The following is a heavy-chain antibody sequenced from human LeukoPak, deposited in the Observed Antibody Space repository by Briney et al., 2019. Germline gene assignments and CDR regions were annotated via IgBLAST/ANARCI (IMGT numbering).Heavy chain of an antibody. J-gene: IGHJ3*02. CDR1: GVTFSNYW. V-gene: IGHV3-7*01. Sequence: GGSLRLSWAAAGVTFSNYWMSWVRQAPGKGLAWVANIHRDGSEKYYLDSVKGRFTISRDNAKNSLYLQMNSLRAEDTAVYYCARYCSSASCNDAFDIWGQGTMVSVSS. D-gene: IGHD2-2*01. CDR2: IHRDGSEK. CDR3: ARYCSSASCNDAFDI.